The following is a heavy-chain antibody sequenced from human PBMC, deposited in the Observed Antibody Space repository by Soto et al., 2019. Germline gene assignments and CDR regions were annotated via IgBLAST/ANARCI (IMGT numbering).Heavy chain of an antibody. D-gene: IGHD6-13*01. J-gene: IGHJ6*03. CDR3: ARSGIAAAGFYYYYYYMDV. V-gene: IGHV4-59*01. CDR1: GGSISSYY. Sequence: SETLSLACTVSGGSISSYYWSWIRQPPGKGLEWIGYIYYSGSTNYNPSPKSRVTISVDTSKNQFSLKLSSVTAADTAVYYCARSGIAAAGFYYYYYYMDVWGKGTTVTVSS. CDR2: IYYSGST.